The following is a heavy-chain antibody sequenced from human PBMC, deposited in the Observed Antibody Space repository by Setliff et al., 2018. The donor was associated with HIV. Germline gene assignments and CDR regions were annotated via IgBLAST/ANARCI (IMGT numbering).Heavy chain of an antibody. CDR3: ARGSFFCEYGNYYYYALDV. CDR1: GYTFTSYD. D-gene: IGHD4-17*01. J-gene: IGHJ6*02. Sequence: VASVKVSCKASGYTFTSYDINWVRQATGQGLEWMGWINPNSGNIDYAQKFQGRVTMTKNTSISTAYLALSSLRSEDTAVYYCARGSFFCEYGNYYYYALDVWGQGTTVTVSS. CDR2: INPNSGNI. V-gene: IGHV1-8*01.